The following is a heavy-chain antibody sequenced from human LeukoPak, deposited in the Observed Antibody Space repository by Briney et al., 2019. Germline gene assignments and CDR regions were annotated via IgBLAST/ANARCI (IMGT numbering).Heavy chain of an antibody. D-gene: IGHD6-19*01. V-gene: IGHV3-7*01. CDR2: IKQDGSEK. J-gene: IGHJ5*02. Sequence: GGSLRLSCAASGFTFDTYAFHWVRQAPGKGLEWVATIKQDGSEKYYVDSVKGRFTISRDNAMNSLFLQMNSLRADDTAVYYCTRDRGWYRLDLWGQGALVTVSS. CDR1: GFTFDTYA. CDR3: TRDRGWYRLDL.